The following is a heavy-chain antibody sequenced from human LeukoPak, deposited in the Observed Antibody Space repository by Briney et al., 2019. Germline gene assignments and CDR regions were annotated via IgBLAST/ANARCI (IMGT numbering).Heavy chain of an antibody. CDR3: ARIYGDFDAFDI. V-gene: IGHV5-51*01. J-gene: IGHJ3*02. Sequence: GESLKISCKGSGYSFTSYWIDWVRQMPGKGLEWMGTIYPGDSDTRYSPSFQGQVTISADKSITTAYLQWSSLKASDTAMHYCARIYGDFDAFDIWGQGTMVTVSS. CDR1: GYSFTSYW. CDR2: IYPGDSDT. D-gene: IGHD4-17*01.